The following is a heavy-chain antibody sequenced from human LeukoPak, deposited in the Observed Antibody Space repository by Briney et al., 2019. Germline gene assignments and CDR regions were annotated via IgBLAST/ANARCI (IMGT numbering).Heavy chain of an antibody. D-gene: IGHD5-18*01. CDR3: ARGSNTAQRLDLFDI. Sequence: GGSLRLTCAASGFNVSSNYMSWVRQAPGKGLEWVSSISAGSGYIYYADSMKGRFTISRDNARNSLYLQMNSLRAEDTAVYYCARGSNTAQRLDLFDIWGQGTMVTVSS. J-gene: IGHJ3*02. V-gene: IGHV3-21*01. CDR1: GFNVSSNY. CDR2: ISAGSGYI.